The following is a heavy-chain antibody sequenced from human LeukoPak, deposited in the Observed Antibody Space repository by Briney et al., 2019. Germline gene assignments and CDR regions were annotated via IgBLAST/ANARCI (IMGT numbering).Heavy chain of an antibody. V-gene: IGHV4-59*11. CDR1: GGSIKSHF. J-gene: IGHJ4*02. Sequence: PSETLSLTCTVSGGSIKSHFWSWVRQPPGKRLEWIGYIFHSGSTNYNPSLKSRVTISVDTSKNQFSLRPTSVTAADTAVYYCVRTNPWDLTYYFDYWGQGTLVTVSS. D-gene: IGHD1-14*01. CDR3: VRTNPWDLTYYFDY. CDR2: IFHSGST.